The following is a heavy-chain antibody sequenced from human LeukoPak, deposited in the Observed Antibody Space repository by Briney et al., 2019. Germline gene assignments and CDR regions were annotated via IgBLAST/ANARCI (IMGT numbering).Heavy chain of an antibody. V-gene: IGHV3-48*01. Sequence: PGGSLRLSCAASGFTFSSYSMNWVRQAPGKGLEWVSYISSSSSTIYYADSVKGRFTISRDNAKNSLYLQMNSLRAEDTAVYYCARQLWPSFDAFDIWGQGTMVTVSS. D-gene: IGHD5-18*01. CDR1: GFTFSSYS. CDR3: ARQLWPSFDAFDI. J-gene: IGHJ3*02. CDR2: ISSSSSTI.